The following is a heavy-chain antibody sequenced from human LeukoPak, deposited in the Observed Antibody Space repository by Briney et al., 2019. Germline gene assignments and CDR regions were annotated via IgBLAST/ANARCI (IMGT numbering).Heavy chain of an antibody. V-gene: IGHV3-66*01. CDR1: GFPVSSNY. Sequence: GGSLRLSCAGSGFPVSSNYMTWVRQAPGKGLEWVSVLYSGGTILYADSVKGRFTISRDISKNMLFLQMNSLRADDTAVYYCARGAISSWYEDWGQGTLVTVSS. D-gene: IGHD6-13*01. CDR2: LYSGGTI. J-gene: IGHJ4*02. CDR3: ARGAISSWYED.